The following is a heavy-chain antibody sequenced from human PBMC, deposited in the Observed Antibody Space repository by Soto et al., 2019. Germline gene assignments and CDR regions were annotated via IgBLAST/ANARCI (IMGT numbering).Heavy chain of an antibody. V-gene: IGHV4-39*01. Sequence: ASETLSLTCTVSGGSVSNSNYYWGWIRQSPGKGLEWIGSVYYRGRSYSKSSVKSRVTISVDTSKNQFSLNLNSVTASDTAVYFCVSQRTSVLTQAYFDYWGPGALVTVSS. CDR3: VSQRTSVLTQAYFDY. CDR2: VYYRGRS. J-gene: IGHJ4*02. CDR1: GGSVSNSNYY. D-gene: IGHD3-10*01.